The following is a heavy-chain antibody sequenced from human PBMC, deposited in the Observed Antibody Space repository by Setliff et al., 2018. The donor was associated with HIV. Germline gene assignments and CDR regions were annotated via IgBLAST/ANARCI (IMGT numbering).Heavy chain of an antibody. CDR1: GGTLSNYV. Sequence: SVKVSCKTSGGTLSNYVITWVRQAPGQGLEWMGMIIPMYNIPAYAQKFQGRVTFTADESTSTAYMELSSLSSEDTAVYYCARDQTGVAAAAFGGGSACPEEGFNIGGQGTMVTV. V-gene: IGHV1-69*13. D-gene: IGHD6-13*01. CDR3: ARDQTGVAAAAFGGGSACPEEGFNI. J-gene: IGHJ3*02. CDR2: IIPMYNIP.